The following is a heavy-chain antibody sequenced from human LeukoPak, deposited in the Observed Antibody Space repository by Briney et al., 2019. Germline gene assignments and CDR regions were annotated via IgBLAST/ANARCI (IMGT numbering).Heavy chain of an antibody. CDR1: AGSISSYY. V-gene: IGHV4-59*08. Sequence: PSQSLSPTRTVAAGSISSYYWSWIRQPPRKRMEWIGYLYYSGSTNSNPSLKSRVTISVDTSKTQFSLKLSSVTAADTAVYYCARPKVGSRGAFDIWGQGTMVTVSS. CDR3: ARPKVGSRGAFDI. J-gene: IGHJ3*02. D-gene: IGHD5/OR15-5a*01. CDR2: LYYSGST.